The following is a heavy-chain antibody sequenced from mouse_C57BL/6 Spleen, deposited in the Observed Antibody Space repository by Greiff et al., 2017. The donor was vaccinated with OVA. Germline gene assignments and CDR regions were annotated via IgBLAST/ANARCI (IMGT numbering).Heavy chain of an antibody. V-gene: IGHV1-52*01. CDR1: GYTFTSYW. CDR3: ARREGYYAMDY. CDR2: IDPSDSET. J-gene: IGHJ4*01. Sequence: QVQLQQPGAELVRPGSSVKLSCKASGYTFTSYWMHWVKQRPIQGLEWIGNIDPSDSETHYNQKFKDKATLTVDKSSSTAYMQLSSLKSEDSAVYYCARREGYYAMDYWGQGTSVTVSS.